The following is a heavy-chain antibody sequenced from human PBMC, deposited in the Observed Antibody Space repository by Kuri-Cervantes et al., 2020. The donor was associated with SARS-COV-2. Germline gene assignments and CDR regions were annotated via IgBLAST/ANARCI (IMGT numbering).Heavy chain of an antibody. CDR2: INPNSGGT. J-gene: IGHJ4*02. V-gene: IGHV1-2*02. D-gene: IGHD1-7*01. CDR1: GYTFTGYY. Sequence: ASVKVSCKASGYTFTGYYMHWVRQAPGQGLEWMGWINPNSGGTNYAQKFQGRVTMTRDTSISTAYMELSRLRSDDTAVYYCARLGGITGTTGFDYWGQGNLVTVSS. CDR3: ARLGGITGTTGFDY.